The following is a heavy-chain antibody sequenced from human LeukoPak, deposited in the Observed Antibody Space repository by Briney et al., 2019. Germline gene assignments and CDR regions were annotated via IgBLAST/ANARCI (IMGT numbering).Heavy chain of an antibody. CDR1: GGSISSYY. CDR2: IYYSGST. CDR3: ASSTLASQYSVAGSGSYKS. V-gene: IGHV4-59*12. Sequence: SETLSLTCTVSGGSISSYYWSWIRQPPGKGLEWIGYIYYSGSTNYNPSLKSRVTISVDTSKNQFSLKLSSVTAADTAVYYCASSTLASQYSVAGSGSYKSWGQGTLVTASS. D-gene: IGHD3-10*01. J-gene: IGHJ5*02.